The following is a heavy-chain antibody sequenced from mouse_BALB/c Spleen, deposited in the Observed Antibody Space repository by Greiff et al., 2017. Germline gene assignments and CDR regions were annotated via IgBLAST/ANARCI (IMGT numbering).Heavy chain of an antibody. D-gene: IGHD2-1*01. V-gene: IGHV1S29*02. Sequence: EVQLQESGPELVKPGASVKISCKASGYTFTDYNMHWVKQSHGKSLEWIGYIYPYNGGTGYNQKFKGKATLTVDNSSSTAYMELRSLTSEDSAVYYCARSRVYYGNYVSYYYAMDYWGQGTSVTVSS. CDR3: ARSRVYYGNYVSYYYAMDY. CDR1: GYTFTDYN. J-gene: IGHJ4*01. CDR2: IYPYNGGT.